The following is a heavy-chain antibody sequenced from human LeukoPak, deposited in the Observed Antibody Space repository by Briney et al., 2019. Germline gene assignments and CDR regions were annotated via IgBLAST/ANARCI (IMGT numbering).Heavy chain of an antibody. CDR1: GGSFSGYY. CDR3: ARIGYRCSGGSCYSGAFDI. CDR2: INHSGST. V-gene: IGHV4-34*01. J-gene: IGHJ3*02. D-gene: IGHD2-15*01. Sequence: SETLSLTCAVYGGSFSGYYWSWIRQPPGKGLGWIGEINHSGSTNYNPSLKSRVTISEDTSKNQFSLKMSSVTAADTAVYYCARIGYRCSGGSCYSGAFDIWGQGTMVTVSS.